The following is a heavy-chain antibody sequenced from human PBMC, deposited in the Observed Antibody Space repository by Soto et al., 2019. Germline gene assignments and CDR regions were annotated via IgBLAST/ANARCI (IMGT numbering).Heavy chain of an antibody. Sequence: SETLSLTCTVSGGSISSGDYYWSWIRQPPGKGLEWIGYIYYSGSTYYNPSLKSRVTISVDTSKNQFSLKLSSVTAADTAVYYCARGLSYDYVWGSYYFDYWGQGTLVTSPQ. J-gene: IGHJ4*02. CDR2: IYYSGST. D-gene: IGHD3-16*01. CDR1: GGSISSGDYY. V-gene: IGHV4-30-4*01. CDR3: ARGLSYDYVWGSYYFDY.